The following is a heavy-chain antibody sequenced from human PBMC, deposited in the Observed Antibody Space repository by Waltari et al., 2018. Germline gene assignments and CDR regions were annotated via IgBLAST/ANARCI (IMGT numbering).Heavy chain of an antibody. CDR1: GGTFSSYA. CDR3: AREARSPTN. V-gene: IGHV3-7*03. J-gene: IGHJ4*02. CDR2: IKEDGSEK. D-gene: IGHD6-6*01. Sequence: VQLVQSGAEVKKPGSSVKVSCKASGGTFSSYAISWVRQAPGKGPEFVANIKEDGSEKNYVDSVKGRFIISRDNAKNSVYLQMNSLRVEDTAVYYCAREARSPTNWGQGTLVTASS.